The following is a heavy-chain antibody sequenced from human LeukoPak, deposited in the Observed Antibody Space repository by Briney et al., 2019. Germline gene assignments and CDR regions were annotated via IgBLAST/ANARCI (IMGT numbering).Heavy chain of an antibody. CDR3: ARDLPAMDPNPLYYSYGMDV. Sequence: SVKVSCQPSGGTFSRYAISWVRQAPGQGLEWMGRIIPILGIANYAQKVQSRVTITADKSTSTAYMELSSLRSEDTAVYYCARDLPAMDPNPLYYSYGMDVWGQGTTVTVSS. V-gene: IGHV1-69*04. D-gene: IGHD5-18*01. CDR1: GGTFSRYA. CDR2: IIPILGIA. J-gene: IGHJ6*02.